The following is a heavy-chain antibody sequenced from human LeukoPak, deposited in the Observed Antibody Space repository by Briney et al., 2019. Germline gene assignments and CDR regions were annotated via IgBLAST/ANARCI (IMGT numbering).Heavy chain of an antibody. Sequence: ASVKVSCKASGYTFTSYGISWVRQAPGQGVEWMGWISAYNGNTNYAQKLQGRVTMTTDTSTSTAYMELRSLRSDDTAVYYCARDISPYYDSSGYYYDYWGQGTLVTVSS. CDR3: ARDISPYYDSSGYYYDY. J-gene: IGHJ4*02. D-gene: IGHD3-22*01. V-gene: IGHV1-18*01. CDR2: ISAYNGNT. CDR1: GYTFTSYG.